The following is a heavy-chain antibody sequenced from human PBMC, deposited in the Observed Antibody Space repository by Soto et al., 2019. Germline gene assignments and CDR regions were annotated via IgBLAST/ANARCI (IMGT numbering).Heavy chain of an antibody. CDR3: AKDGVNIVVVPAAMRDYYYYMDV. Sequence: GGSLRLSCAASGFTFSSYAMSWVRQAPGKGLEWVSAISGSGGSTYYADSVKGRFTISRDNSKNTLYLQMNSLRAEDTAVYYCAKDGVNIVVVPAAMRDYYYYMDVWGKGTTVTVSS. CDR2: ISGSGGST. V-gene: IGHV3-23*01. CDR1: GFTFSSYA. J-gene: IGHJ6*03. D-gene: IGHD2-2*01.